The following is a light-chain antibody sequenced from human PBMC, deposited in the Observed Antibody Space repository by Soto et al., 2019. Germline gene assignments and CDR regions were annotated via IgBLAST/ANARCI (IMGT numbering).Light chain of an antibody. Sequence: EMVMTQSPATLSVSPGERATLSCRASQSIGGNLAWYRQKPGQPPSLLIFGASTRATGIPARFTGSGSETEFTLTISSLHSEDFAVYYCQQYNSWPFTFGGGTKVEIK. CDR2: GAS. CDR3: QQYNSWPFT. V-gene: IGKV3-15*01. CDR1: QSIGGN. J-gene: IGKJ4*01.